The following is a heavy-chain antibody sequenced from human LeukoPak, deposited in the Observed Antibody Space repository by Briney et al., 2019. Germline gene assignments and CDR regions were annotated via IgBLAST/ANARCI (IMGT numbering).Heavy chain of an antibody. CDR3: AKPGTYYYDSSGCPN. Sequence: GGTLRLSCAASGFTFSSYAMSWVRQAPGKGLEWVSAISGSGGSTYYADSVKGRFTISRDNSKNTLYLQMNSLRAEDTAVYYCAKPGTYYYDSSGCPNWGQGTLVTVSS. J-gene: IGHJ4*02. CDR1: GFTFSSYA. V-gene: IGHV3-23*01. CDR2: ISGSGGST. D-gene: IGHD3-22*01.